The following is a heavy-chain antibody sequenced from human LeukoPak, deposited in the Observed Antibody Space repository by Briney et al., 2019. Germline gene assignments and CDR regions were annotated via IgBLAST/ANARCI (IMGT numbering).Heavy chain of an antibody. D-gene: IGHD7-27*01. J-gene: IGHJ4*02. CDR2: IYYSGST. CDR1: GGSISSSSYY. Sequence: SETLSLTCTVSGGSISSSSYYWGWIRQPPGKGLEWIGSIYYSGSTYYNPSLKSRVTISVDTSKNQFSLKLSSVTAADTAVYYCARDPLTGGERGGFDYWGQGTLVTVSS. CDR3: ARDPLTGGERGGFDY. V-gene: IGHV4-39*07.